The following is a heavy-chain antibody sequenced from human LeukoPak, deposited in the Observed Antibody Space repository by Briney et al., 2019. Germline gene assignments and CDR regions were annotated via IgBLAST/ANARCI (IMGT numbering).Heavy chain of an antibody. J-gene: IGHJ4*02. D-gene: IGHD3-22*01. CDR1: GFTFSSYA. Sequence: GGSLRLSCAASGFTFSSYAMSWVRQAPGKGLEWVSVIYSGGSTYYADSVKGRFTISRDNSKNTLYLQMNSLRAEDTAVYYCARDVGVYDSSDDYWGQGTLVTVSS. CDR3: ARDVGVYDSSDDY. V-gene: IGHV3-66*01. CDR2: IYSGGST.